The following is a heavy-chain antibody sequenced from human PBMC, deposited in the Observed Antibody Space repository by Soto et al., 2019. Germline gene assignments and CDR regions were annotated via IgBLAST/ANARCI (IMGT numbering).Heavy chain of an antibody. Sequence: QITLKESGPTLVKPTQTLTLTCTFSGFSFSVNGVAVGWIRQPPGQALEWLALIYWDDDQRYNPSLKDRLTITKDTSRNQVVLTITNMEPVDTATYYCAHKRDVSRGFKYWGQGTLVTVSS. CDR2: IYWDDDQ. V-gene: IGHV2-5*02. CDR3: AHKRDVSRGFKY. J-gene: IGHJ4*02. CDR1: GFSFSVNGVA. D-gene: IGHD3-10*01.